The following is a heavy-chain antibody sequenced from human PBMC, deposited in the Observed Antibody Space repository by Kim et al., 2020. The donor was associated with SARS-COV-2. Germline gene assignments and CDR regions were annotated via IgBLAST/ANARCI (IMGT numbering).Heavy chain of an antibody. Sequence: GGSLRLSCAASGFIFSDYYMTWIRQAPGKGLEWVAVISYDGSNKYYADSVKGRFTISRDNSKNTLYLQMNSLRAEDTALYYCARDSSGYYNYFDYWGQGTLVTVSS. J-gene: IGHJ4*02. D-gene: IGHD3-22*01. V-gene: IGHV3-30*03. CDR3: ARDSSGYYNYFDY. CDR2: ISYDGSNK. CDR1: GFIFSDYY.